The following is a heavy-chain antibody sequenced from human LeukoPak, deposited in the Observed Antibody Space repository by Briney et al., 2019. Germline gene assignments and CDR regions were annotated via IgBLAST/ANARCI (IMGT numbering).Heavy chain of an antibody. CDR1: GYTFTGYY. CDR2: MNPNSGNT. D-gene: IGHD1-26*01. V-gene: IGHV1-8*02. Sequence: ASVKVSCKASGYTFTGYYIHWVRQATGQGLEWMGWMNPNSGNTGYAQKFQGRVTMTRNTSISTAYMELSSLRSEDTAVYYCARRLVGATSPYYFDYWGQGTLVTVSS. CDR3: ARRLVGATSPYYFDY. J-gene: IGHJ4*02.